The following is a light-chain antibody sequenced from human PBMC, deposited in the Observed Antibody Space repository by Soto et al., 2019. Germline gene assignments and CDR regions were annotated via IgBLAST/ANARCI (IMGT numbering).Light chain of an antibody. Sequence: QSVLTQPASVSGSPGQSITISCTGTSSDVGGYNYVTWHQQHPGKVPKLIIYEVSNRPSGVSDRFSGSKSGNTASLTISGLQAEDVADYYCNSWTRSSTYIFGTGTKFTVL. CDR1: SSDVGGYNY. J-gene: IGLJ1*01. CDR2: EVS. V-gene: IGLV2-14*01. CDR3: NSWTRSSTYI.